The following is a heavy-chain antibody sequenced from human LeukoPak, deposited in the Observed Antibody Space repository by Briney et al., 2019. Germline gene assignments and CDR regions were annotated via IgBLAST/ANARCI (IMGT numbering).Heavy chain of an antibody. CDR1: GFTFSNHA. J-gene: IGHJ4*02. CDR2: ISGSGGST. V-gene: IGHV3-23*01. CDR3: ARDRYSGTYFDY. D-gene: IGHD1-26*01. Sequence: GGSLRLSCAASGFTFSNHAVNWVRQAPGKGLEWVSAISGSGGSTYYADSVKGRFTISRDNSKNTVYLQMNSLRAEDTAVYYCARDRYSGTYFDYWGQGTLVTVSS.